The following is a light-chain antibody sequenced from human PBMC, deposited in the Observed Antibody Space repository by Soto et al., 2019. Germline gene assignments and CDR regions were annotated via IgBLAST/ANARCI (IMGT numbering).Light chain of an antibody. CDR1: QSISKY. CDR2: AAS. V-gene: IGKV1-39*01. J-gene: IGKJ3*01. Sequence: DIQMTQSPSSLSASVGGRVTITCRAGQSISKYLNWYQQKPGKAPKVLIYAASSLQGGVPSRFSGSGSGTDFTLSINSLQPEDSATYYCQQSYSTPYTFGPGTKVDIK. CDR3: QQSYSTPYT.